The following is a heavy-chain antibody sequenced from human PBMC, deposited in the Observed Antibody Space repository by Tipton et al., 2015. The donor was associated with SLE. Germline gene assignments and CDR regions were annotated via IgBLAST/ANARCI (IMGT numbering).Heavy chain of an antibody. CDR3: ALYYESSGFAS. V-gene: IGHV4-39*07. J-gene: IGHJ4*02. D-gene: IGHD3-22*01. Sequence: TLSLTCTVSGGSISSSSYYWGWIRQPPGKGLEWIGRIYYTGSTDYKPSLKSRATISQDTSKNQFSLKLSSVTAADTAVYYCALYYESSGFASWGQGTLVTVSS. CDR2: IYYTGST. CDR1: GGSISSSSYY.